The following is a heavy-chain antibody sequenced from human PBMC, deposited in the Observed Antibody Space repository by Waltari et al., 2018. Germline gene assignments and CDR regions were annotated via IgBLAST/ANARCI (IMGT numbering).Heavy chain of an antibody. CDR3: ARGGVAAAGGPPLFFAY. Sequence: QVQLQQWGAGLLKPSETLSLTCAVYGGSFSGYYWSWIRQPPGKGLEWIGEINHRGSTDYNPALKRRVTISVDTSKKQFSLKLSAVTAADTAVYYCARGGVAAAGGPPLFFAYWGQGTLVTVSS. CDR1: GGSFSGYY. V-gene: IGHV4-34*01. CDR2: INHRGST. J-gene: IGHJ4*02. D-gene: IGHD6-13*01.